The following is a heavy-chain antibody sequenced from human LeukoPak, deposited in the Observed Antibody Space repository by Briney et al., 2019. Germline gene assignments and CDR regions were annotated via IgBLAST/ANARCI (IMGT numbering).Heavy chain of an antibody. J-gene: IGHJ4*02. Sequence: AAVKDSCKASGYTLTGYYMHWVRQAPGQGREWMGWINPNSGGTNYAQKFQGRVTMTRDTSISTAYMELSRLRSDDTAVYYCARLNYVFWSGYYGAIDYWGQGTLVTVSS. CDR3: ARLNYVFWSGYYGAIDY. V-gene: IGHV1-2*02. D-gene: IGHD3-3*01. CDR2: INPNSGGT. CDR1: GYTLTGYY.